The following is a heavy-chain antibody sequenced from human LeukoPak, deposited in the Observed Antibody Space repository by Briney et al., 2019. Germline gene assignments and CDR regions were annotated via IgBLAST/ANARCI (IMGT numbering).Heavy chain of an antibody. D-gene: IGHD2-2*01. Sequence: SSETLSLTCTVSGGSISSGGYYWSWIRQHPGKGLEWIGYIYYSGSTYYNPSLKSRVTISVDTSKNQFSLKLGSVTAADTAVYYCARVGGTNYYYYGMDVWGQGTTVTVSS. V-gene: IGHV4-31*03. CDR3: ARVGGTNYYYYGMDV. CDR2: IYYSGST. CDR1: GGSISSGGYY. J-gene: IGHJ6*02.